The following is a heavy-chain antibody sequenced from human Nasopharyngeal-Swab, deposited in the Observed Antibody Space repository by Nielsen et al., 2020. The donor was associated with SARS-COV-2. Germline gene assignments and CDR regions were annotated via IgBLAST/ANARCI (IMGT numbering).Heavy chain of an antibody. V-gene: IGHV3-21*01. Sequence: WIRQPPGKGLEGVSSISSSSSYIYYADSVKGRFTISRDNAKNSLYLQMNSLRAEDTAVYYCARDAGGGAHFDYWGQGTLVTVSS. J-gene: IGHJ4*02. D-gene: IGHD2-15*01. CDR2: ISSSSSYI. CDR3: ARDAGGGAHFDY.